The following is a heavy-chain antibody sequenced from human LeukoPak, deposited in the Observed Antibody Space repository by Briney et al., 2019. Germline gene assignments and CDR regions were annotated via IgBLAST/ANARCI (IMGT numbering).Heavy chain of an antibody. CDR1: GLTFSSHG. D-gene: IGHD3-10*01. CDR2: ISGSGGST. Sequence: GGSLRLSCAASGLTFSSHGMSWVRQAPGKGLEWVSTISGSGGSTYYADSVKGRFTVSRDNSNNTLSLQMNSLRAEDTAIYYCAKDQGGLITYYYGSESYAFDIWGQGTMVTVSS. V-gene: IGHV3-23*01. J-gene: IGHJ3*02. CDR3: AKDQGGLITYYYGSESYAFDI.